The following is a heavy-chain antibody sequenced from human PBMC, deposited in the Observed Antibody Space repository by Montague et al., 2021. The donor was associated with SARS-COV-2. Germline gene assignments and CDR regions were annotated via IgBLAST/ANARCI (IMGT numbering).Heavy chain of an antibody. CDR1: GDSLSFYF. CDR2: IEYSGST. D-gene: IGHD5-12*01. J-gene: IGHJ5*01. CDR3: GRLGYSTATVDS. Sequence: SETLSLTCTVSGDSLSFYFWTWIRQPPGRGLEWIGYIEYSGSTNYNPSLKSRLTMSLDMSSNQFSLRLSSVTAADTAVYYCGRLGYSTATVDSWGHGTPVSVSS. V-gene: IGHV4-59*08.